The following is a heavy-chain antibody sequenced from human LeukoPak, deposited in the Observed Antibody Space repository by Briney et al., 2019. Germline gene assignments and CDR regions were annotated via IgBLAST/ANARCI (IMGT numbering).Heavy chain of an antibody. Sequence: ASVKVSCKASGYTFTSYDINWVRQATGQGLEWMGWMNPNSGNTGYAQKFQGRVTMTRNTSISTAYMELSSLRSEDTAVYSCARGRFLGIAVAGTGGYWGQGTLVTVSS. CDR3: ARGRFLGIAVAGTGGY. CDR1: GYTFTSYD. V-gene: IGHV1-8*01. D-gene: IGHD6-19*01. CDR2: MNPNSGNT. J-gene: IGHJ4*02.